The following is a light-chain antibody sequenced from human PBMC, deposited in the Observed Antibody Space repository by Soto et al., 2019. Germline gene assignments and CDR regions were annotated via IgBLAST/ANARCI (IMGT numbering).Light chain of an antibody. CDR2: DVS. V-gene: IGLV2-14*01. CDR1: SSDVGGYNF. CDR3: SSYSTSGTLVL. J-gene: IGLJ2*01. Sequence: QSALTQPASVSGSPGQSITISCTGTSSDVGGYNFVSWYQQHPGKAPKLMIYDVSNRPSGVSNRFSGSKSGNTASLTISGLQAEDEADYYCSSYSTSGTLVLFGGGTKLTVL.